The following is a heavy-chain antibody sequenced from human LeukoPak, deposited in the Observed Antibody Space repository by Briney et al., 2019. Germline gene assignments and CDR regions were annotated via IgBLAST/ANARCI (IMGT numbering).Heavy chain of an antibody. Sequence: GESLKISCQGFGYPFTTSWIGWVRQLPGKGLEWTAIIYAGNSDAKYSPSFQGQVSISTDRSISTAYLHWSSLKATDTAIYYCAIINHPDGRVYWGQGTLVTVSS. CDR3: AIINHPDGRVY. D-gene: IGHD5-24*01. J-gene: IGHJ4*02. CDR2: IYAGNSDA. V-gene: IGHV5-51*01. CDR1: GYPFTTSW.